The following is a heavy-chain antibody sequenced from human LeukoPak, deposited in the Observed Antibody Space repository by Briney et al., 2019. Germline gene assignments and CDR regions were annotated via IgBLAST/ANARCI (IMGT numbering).Heavy chain of an antibody. D-gene: IGHD3-22*01. CDR3: ARDRDWNYDSSGLPLRWFDP. V-gene: IGHV4-59*01. J-gene: IGHJ5*02. CDR1: GGSISSYY. Sequence: SETLSLTCTVSGGSISSYYWSWIRQPLGKGLEWIGYIYYSGSTNYNPSLKSRVTISVDTSKNQFSLKLSSVTAADTAVYYCARDRDWNYDSSGLPLRWFDPWGQGTLVTVSS. CDR2: IYYSGST.